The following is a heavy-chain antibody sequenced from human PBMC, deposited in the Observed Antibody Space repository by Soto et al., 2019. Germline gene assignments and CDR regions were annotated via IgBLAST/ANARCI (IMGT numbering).Heavy chain of an antibody. J-gene: IGHJ4*02. D-gene: IGHD6-6*01. Sequence: EVQLLESGGGLVQPGGSLRLSCAASGFTFSSYAMSWVRQAPGKGLEWVSAISGSGGNTYYADSVKGRFTISRDNSKNTLDLQMNSRRAEDTAVYYCAKSLVARPYDYWGQGTLVTVAA. CDR3: AKSLVARPYDY. V-gene: IGHV3-23*01. CDR2: ISGSGGNT. CDR1: GFTFSSYA.